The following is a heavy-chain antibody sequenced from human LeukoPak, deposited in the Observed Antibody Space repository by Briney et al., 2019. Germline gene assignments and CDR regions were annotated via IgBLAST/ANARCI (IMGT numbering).Heavy chain of an antibody. D-gene: IGHD5-18*01. CDR1: GGSISSYY. Sequence: PSETLSLTCTVSGGSISSYYWSWIWQTPGKGLEWIGYIYYSGSTKYNPSLKSRVTISVDTSKNQFSLKLSSVTAADTAVYYCARHVQDTAMVTPLYYFDYWGQGTLVTVSS. J-gene: IGHJ4*02. CDR2: IYYSGST. CDR3: ARHVQDTAMVTPLYYFDY. V-gene: IGHV4-59*08.